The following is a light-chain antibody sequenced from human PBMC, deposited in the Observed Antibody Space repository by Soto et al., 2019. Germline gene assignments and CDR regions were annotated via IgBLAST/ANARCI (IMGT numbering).Light chain of an antibody. CDR3: CSYAGSSTFVV. J-gene: IGLJ2*01. CDR1: SSDVGNYNL. CDR2: DAT. V-gene: IGLV2-23*02. Sequence: QSALTQPASVSGSPGQSITISCIGTSSDVGNYNLVSWYQQYPGKAPKLMIYDATKRPSGVSNRFSGSKSGNTASLTISGLRAEDEADYYCCSYAGSSTFVVFGGGTKLTVL.